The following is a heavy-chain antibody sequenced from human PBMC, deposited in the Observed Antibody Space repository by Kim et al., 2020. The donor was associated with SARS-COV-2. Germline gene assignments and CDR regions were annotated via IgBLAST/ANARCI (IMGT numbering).Heavy chain of an antibody. D-gene: IGHD2-21*02. CDR1: GFTFSNAW. V-gene: IGHV3-15*01. J-gene: IGHJ6*02. Sequence: GGSLRLSCAASGFTFSNAWMNWVRQAPGKGLEWVGRIKSKINGWTTGYAAPVKGRFTISRDDSKNTLYLQMSSLKTEDTAVYYCTRDLGDYCGGDCYSRVWGLGTTVTVSS. CDR2: IKSKINGWTT. CDR3: TRDLGDYCGGDCYSRV.